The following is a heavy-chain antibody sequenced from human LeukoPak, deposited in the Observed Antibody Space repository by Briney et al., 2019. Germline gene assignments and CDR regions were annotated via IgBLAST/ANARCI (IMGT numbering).Heavy chain of an antibody. CDR2: ISGSGGST. D-gene: IGHD3-22*01. Sequence: GGSLRLSCAASGFTFSSYAMSWVRQAPGKGLEWVSAISGSGGSTYYADSVKGRFTISRDNSKNTLYLQMNSLRAEDTAVYYCAKDGSLDDSSGYYYTAYLSVTYQLDYWGQGTLVTVSS. V-gene: IGHV3-23*01. J-gene: IGHJ4*02. CDR3: AKDGSLDDSSGYYYTAYLSVTYQLDY. CDR1: GFTFSSYA.